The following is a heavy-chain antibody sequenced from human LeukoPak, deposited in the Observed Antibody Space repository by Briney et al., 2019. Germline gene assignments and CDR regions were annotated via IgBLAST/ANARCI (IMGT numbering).Heavy chain of an antibody. J-gene: IGHJ5*02. CDR1: GFTFSNYW. CDR3: ARDYTRTTGWFDP. Sequence: GGSLRLSCAASGFTFSNYWMHWVRQAPGKGLVWVSRINSDGINTSYADSVKGRFTISRDNAKNTLNLQMNSLRAEDTAVYYCARDYTRTTGWFDPWGQGTLVTVSS. CDR2: INSDGINT. D-gene: IGHD1-1*01. V-gene: IGHV3-74*01.